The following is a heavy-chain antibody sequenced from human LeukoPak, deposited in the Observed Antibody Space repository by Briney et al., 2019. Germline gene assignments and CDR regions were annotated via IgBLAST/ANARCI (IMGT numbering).Heavy chain of an antibody. CDR1: GFTVSSNY. D-gene: IGHD3-10*01. Sequence: GGSLRLSCAASGFTVSSNYMSWVRQAPGEGLEWVSVIYNSGGAYYADSVKGRFTTSRDNSKSTVYLQMNSLRSEDTAVYYCAREGPVGTFDYWGQGTLVTVSS. CDR2: IYNSGGA. V-gene: IGHV3-66*01. J-gene: IGHJ4*02. CDR3: AREGPVGTFDY.